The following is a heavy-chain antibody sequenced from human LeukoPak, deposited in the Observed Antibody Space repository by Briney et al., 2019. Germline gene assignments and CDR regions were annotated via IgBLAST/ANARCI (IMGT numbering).Heavy chain of an antibody. D-gene: IGHD3-22*01. CDR1: GFTISSGGYY. V-gene: IGHV4-30-4*08. J-gene: IGHJ3*01. CDR2: IYYSGST. Sequence: PSETLSLTCTVSGFTISSGGYYWIWNGQRPGKGLVWIGYIYYSGSTYYNPVLKRRVTITVDTSKKQFPLKLSSVTAADTAVYYCARDQKYYYDSSGNFWGQGTMVTVSS. CDR3: ARDQKYYYDSSGNF.